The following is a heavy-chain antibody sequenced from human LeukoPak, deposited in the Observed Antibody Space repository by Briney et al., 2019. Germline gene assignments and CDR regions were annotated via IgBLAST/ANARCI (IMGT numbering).Heavy chain of an antibody. Sequence: SETLSLTCTVSGGSISSYYWSWIRQSPGKGLEWIGYFYYIGSTNYNPSLKSRVTISVDTSKNQFSLKLSSVTAADTAVYYCAAGVGYHKRIYYFDYWGQGTLVTVSS. D-gene: IGHD3-9*01. CDR2: FYYIGST. CDR1: GGSISSYY. V-gene: IGHV4-59*12. CDR3: AAGVGYHKRIYYFDY. J-gene: IGHJ4*02.